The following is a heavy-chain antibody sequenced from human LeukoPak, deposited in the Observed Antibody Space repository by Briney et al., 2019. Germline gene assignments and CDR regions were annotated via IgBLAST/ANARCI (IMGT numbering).Heavy chain of an antibody. J-gene: IGHJ4*02. D-gene: IGHD2-8*01. CDR2: INSDGSST. CDR1: GFTFSSYW. CDR3: ASLSVYSNFDS. V-gene: IGHV3-74*01. Sequence: PGGSLRLSCAASGFTFSSYWMHWVRHAPGEGLVWVSRINSDGSSTSYADSVKGRFTISRDNAKNTLYLQMNSLRAEDTAVYYCASLSVYSNFDSWGQGTLVTVSS.